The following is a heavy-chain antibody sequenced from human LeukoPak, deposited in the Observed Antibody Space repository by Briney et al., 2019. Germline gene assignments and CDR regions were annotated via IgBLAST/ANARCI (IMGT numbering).Heavy chain of an antibody. J-gene: IGHJ3*02. CDR3: AKVPPPYCSGGSCFDAFDI. D-gene: IGHD2-15*01. CDR2: ISRSSTTI. CDR1: GFTFSSYS. Sequence: PGGSLRLSRAASGFTFSSYSMNWVRQAPGKGLEWVSYISRSSTTIYHADSVKGRFTISRDNSKNTVYLQMNSLRAEDTAVYYCAKVPPPYCSGGSCFDAFDIWGQGTMVTVSS. V-gene: IGHV3-48*01.